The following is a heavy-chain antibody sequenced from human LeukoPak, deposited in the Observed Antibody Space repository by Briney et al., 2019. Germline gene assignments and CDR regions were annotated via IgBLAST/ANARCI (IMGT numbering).Heavy chain of an antibody. CDR3: SRNGLVDFDY. CDR2: IRRRAYGGAA. J-gene: IGHJ4*02. CDR1: GFAFYDFA. Sequence: GGSLRLSCTTSGFAFYDFAMSWVRQPAGKGLEWVGFIRRRAYGGAAEYAASVKGRFIISRDDSKGIAYLQMNSLKTEDTAVYYCSRNGLVDFDYWGKGSRVIVSP. V-gene: IGHV3-49*04.